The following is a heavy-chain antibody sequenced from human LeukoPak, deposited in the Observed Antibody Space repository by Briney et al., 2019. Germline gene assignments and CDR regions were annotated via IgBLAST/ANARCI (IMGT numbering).Heavy chain of an antibody. CDR2: ISAYNGNT. J-gene: IGHJ4*02. V-gene: IGHV1-18*01. D-gene: IGHD3-10*01. CDR1: GYTFTSYG. Sequence: GASVKVSCKASGYTFTSYGISWVRQAPGQGLEWMGWISAYNGNTNYAQKLQGRVTMTTDTSTSTAYMELRSLRSDDTAVYYCARDKDTMVRGAGGDYWGQGTLVTVSS. CDR3: ARDKDTMVRGAGGDY.